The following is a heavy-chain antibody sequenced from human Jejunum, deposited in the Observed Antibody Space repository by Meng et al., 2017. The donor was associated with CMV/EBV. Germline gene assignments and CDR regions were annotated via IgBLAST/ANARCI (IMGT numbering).Heavy chain of an antibody. Sequence: SGFTVISNSMSWVRQAPGKGLEWVSVMCAGGGTYYVESVKGRFTISRDNSKNTLFLQMNSLRAEDTTIYYCARRYYYDSSGYYLDYWGQGTLVTVSS. CDR3: ARRYYYDSSGYYLDY. CDR2: MCAGGGT. CDR1: GFTVISNS. V-gene: IGHV3-66*02. J-gene: IGHJ4*02. D-gene: IGHD3-22*01.